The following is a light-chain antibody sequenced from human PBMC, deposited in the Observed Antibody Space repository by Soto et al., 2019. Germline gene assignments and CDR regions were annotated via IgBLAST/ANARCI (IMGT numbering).Light chain of an antibody. CDR1: QTVSSNF. J-gene: IGKJ1*01. CDR2: DAS. Sequence: EIVLTQSPGLLSWSPGERGTLSCRASQTVSSNFLAWYQQKPGQAPRLLIYDASTRATGIPDRFTGSGSGKDFALTISRLESEDFAVYYCQFYGDPSKTFGQGTKVEIK. V-gene: IGKV3-20*01. CDR3: QFYGDPSKT.